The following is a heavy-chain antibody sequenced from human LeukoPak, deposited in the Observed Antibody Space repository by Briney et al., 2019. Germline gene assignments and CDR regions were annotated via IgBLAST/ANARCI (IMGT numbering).Heavy chain of an antibody. Sequence: QTGGSLRLSCAASGFTLSSYAMTWVRQAPGRGLEWVSSVDGGGGGTYYADSVKGRFTISRDNSKDTLYLQMNGLRAGDTAVYFCAKQSAGSAAWYSLHYDFWGQGTLVTVSS. CDR1: GFTLSSYA. J-gene: IGHJ4*02. D-gene: IGHD6-13*01. V-gene: IGHV3-23*01. CDR2: VDGGGGGT. CDR3: AKQSAGSAAWYSLHYDF.